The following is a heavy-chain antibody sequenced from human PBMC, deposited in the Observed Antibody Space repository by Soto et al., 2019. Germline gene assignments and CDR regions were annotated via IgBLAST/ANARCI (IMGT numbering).Heavy chain of an antibody. V-gene: IGHV3-23*01. Sequence: EVQLLESGGGLVQPGGSLRLSCAASGFTFSSYAMSWVRQAPGKGLEWVSAISGSGGSTYYADSVKGRFTISRDNSKNTLYLQINSLRAEDTAVYYCAKDPEKNVLLWFGERYFDYWGQGTLVTVSS. CDR3: AKDPEKNVLLWFGERYFDY. CDR1: GFTFSSYA. CDR2: ISGSGGST. D-gene: IGHD3-10*01. J-gene: IGHJ4*02.